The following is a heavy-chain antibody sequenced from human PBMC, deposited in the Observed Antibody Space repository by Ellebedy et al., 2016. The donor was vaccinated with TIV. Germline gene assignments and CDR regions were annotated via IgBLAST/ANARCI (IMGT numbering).Heavy chain of an antibody. D-gene: IGHD2-2*01. CDR2: VTASGANT. J-gene: IGHJ5*01. CDR3: AKGHTASFFYLFDS. CDR1: GFTFGTYA. Sequence: GESLKISCAASGFTFGTYAMNWVRQAPGKGLEWISAVTASGANTYYADSVKGRFTISRDNSKNTVTLQMQSLRAEDTALYYCAKGHTASFFYLFDSWGQGTLVTVSS. V-gene: IGHV3-23*01.